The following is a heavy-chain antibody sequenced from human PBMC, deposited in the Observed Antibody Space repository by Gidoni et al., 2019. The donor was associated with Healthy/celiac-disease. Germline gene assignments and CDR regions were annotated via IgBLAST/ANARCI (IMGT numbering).Heavy chain of an antibody. Sequence: EVQLVESGGGLVKPGGSLNLSGAASGFTFSSYSMNWFRQAPGKGLEWVSSISSSSSYIYYADSVKGRFTISRDNAKNSLYLQMNSLRAEDTAVYYCAREAVWYFDLWGRGTLVTVSS. CDR2: ISSSSSYI. D-gene: IGHD6-19*01. CDR1: GFTFSSYS. V-gene: IGHV3-21*01. J-gene: IGHJ2*01. CDR3: AREAVWYFDL.